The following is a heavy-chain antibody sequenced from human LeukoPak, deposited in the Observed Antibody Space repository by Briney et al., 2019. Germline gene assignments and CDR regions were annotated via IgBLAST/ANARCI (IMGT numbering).Heavy chain of an antibody. Sequence: PGGSLRLSCAASEFDFSSHAMTWVRQAPGKGLEWVSAISNSGSKTYYADSVKGRFTISRDNSKNTLYLQMNSLRAEDTAVYYCAREPISRSQGTSPTYYYGMDVWGQGTTVTVSS. V-gene: IGHV3-23*01. CDR3: AREPISRSQGTSPTYYYGMDV. D-gene: IGHD2-2*01. CDR2: ISNSGSKT. J-gene: IGHJ6*02. CDR1: EFDFSSHA.